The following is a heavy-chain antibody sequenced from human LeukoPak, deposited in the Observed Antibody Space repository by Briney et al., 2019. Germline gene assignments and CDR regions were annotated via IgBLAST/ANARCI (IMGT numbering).Heavy chain of an antibody. Sequence: GGSLRLSCAASGFTFSSYCMNWVRQAPGKGLEWVSSISSSSSYIYYADSVKGRFTISRDNAKNSLYLQMNSLRAEDTAVYYRASTNTEIAAAGTSDYWGQGTLVTVSS. V-gene: IGHV3-21*01. CDR1: GFTFSSYC. CDR2: ISSSSSYI. J-gene: IGHJ4*02. D-gene: IGHD6-13*01. CDR3: ASTNTEIAAAGTSDY.